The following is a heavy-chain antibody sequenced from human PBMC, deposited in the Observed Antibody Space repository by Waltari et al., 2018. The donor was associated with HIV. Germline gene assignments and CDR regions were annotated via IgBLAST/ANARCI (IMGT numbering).Heavy chain of an antibody. Sequence: QVQLQESGPGLVKPSETLSLTCAVSGYSFSRCYYCGWIRQPPGKGLEWIGSIYHSGSTHYNPSLKSRVTISVDTSKNQFSLKLSSVTAADTAVYYCARATVGATTVFDYWGQGTLVTVSS. J-gene: IGHJ4*02. CDR1: GYSFSRCYY. V-gene: IGHV4-38-2*01. D-gene: IGHD1-26*01. CDR3: ARATVGATTVFDY. CDR2: IYHSGST.